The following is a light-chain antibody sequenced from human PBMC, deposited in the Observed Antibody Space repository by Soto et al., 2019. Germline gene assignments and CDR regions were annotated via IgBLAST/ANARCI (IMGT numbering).Light chain of an antibody. J-gene: IGLJ1*01. CDR3: SSYAGSNNFV. CDR2: EVS. Sequence: QSALTQPPSASGSPGQSVTISCTGTSSDVGGYNYVSWHQQHPGKAPKLIIYEVSQRASGVPARFSGSKSGNTASLSVSGLQAEDEADYYRSSYAGSNNFVFGTGTKLTVL. V-gene: IGLV2-8*01. CDR1: SSDVGGYNY.